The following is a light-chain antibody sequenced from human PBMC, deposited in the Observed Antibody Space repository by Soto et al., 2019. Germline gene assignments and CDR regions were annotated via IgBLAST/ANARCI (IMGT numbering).Light chain of an antibody. J-gene: IGKJ1*01. Sequence: DIQMTQSPSTLSASVGDRVTITCRASQSINGWLAWYQQKPGRAPNLLIYKASTLESGVPSRFSGSGSGTEFTLTISSLQPDDFATYYCQQYDNYWTFGQGTKVELK. CDR2: KAS. CDR3: QQYDNYWT. CDR1: QSINGW. V-gene: IGKV1-5*03.